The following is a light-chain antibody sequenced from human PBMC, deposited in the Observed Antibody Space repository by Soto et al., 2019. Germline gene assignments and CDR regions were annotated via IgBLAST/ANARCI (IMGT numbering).Light chain of an antibody. Sequence: LTQPASVSGSPGQSITISCTGTSSDVGGYNYVSWYQQHPGKAPKLMIYEVSNRPSGVSNRFSGSKSGNTASLTISGLQAEDEADYYCSSYTSSSTQVFET. J-gene: IGLJ1*01. CDR2: EVS. CDR1: SSDVGGYNY. V-gene: IGLV2-14*01. CDR3: SSYTSSSTQV.